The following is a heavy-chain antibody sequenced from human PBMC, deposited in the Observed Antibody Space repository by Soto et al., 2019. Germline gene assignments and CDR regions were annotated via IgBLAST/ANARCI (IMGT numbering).Heavy chain of an antibody. CDR1: GGSISSSSYY. CDR3: ARRSLGGVAHYYYYYYYMDV. V-gene: IGHV4-39*01. CDR2: IYYSGST. D-gene: IGHD2-15*01. Sequence: QLQLQESGPGLVKPSETLSLTCTVSGGSISSSSYYWGWIRQPPGKGLEGIGSIYYSGSTYYNPSLKSRVTISVDTSKNQFSLKLSSVTAADTAVYYCARRSLGGVAHYYYYYYYMDVWGKGTTVTVSS. J-gene: IGHJ6*03.